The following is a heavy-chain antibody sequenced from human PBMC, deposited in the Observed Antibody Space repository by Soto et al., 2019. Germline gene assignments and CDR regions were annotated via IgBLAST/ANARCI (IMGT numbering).Heavy chain of an antibody. Sequence: QEQLVQSGAEVKKPGASVKVSCKASRYIFTSYSIHWVRQAPGQGLEWMGIITLSGGSTTYAQKFQGRVTMTRDTSTSTVYMEVSSLRSEDTAVYYCARFYDLQGAFDIWGQGTMVTVSS. CDR3: ARFYDLQGAFDI. V-gene: IGHV1-46*01. CDR1: RYIFTSYS. J-gene: IGHJ3*02. CDR2: ITLSGGST. D-gene: IGHD3-3*01.